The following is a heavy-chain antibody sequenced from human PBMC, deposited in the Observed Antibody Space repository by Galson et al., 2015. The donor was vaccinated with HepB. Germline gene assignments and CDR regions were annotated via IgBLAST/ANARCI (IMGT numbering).Heavy chain of an antibody. Sequence: SLRLSCAASGFTFSYYAMAWVRQAPGKGLEWISAITPSGDNTYSADSMKGRFFISRDNSQNTLFLQMNSLRADGTAIYFCAKVFPEKSDGWYRQALYYFDSVGQGTRVTFSS. CDR1: GFTFSYYA. J-gene: IGHJ4*02. CDR2: ITPSGDNT. CDR3: AKVFPEKSDGWYRQALYYFDS. D-gene: IGHD6-19*01. V-gene: IGHV3-23*01.